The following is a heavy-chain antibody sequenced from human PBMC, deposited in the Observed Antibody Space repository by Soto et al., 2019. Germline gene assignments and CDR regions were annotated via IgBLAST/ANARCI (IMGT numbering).Heavy chain of an antibody. CDR1: GGSFSGYY. CDR2: INHSGST. CDR3: ARGLTYAGDFDY. J-gene: IGHJ4*02. Sequence: SETLSLTCAVYGGSFSGYYWSWIRQPPGKGLEWIGEINHSGSTNYNPSLKSRVTISVDTSKNQFSLKLSSVTAADTAVYYCARGLTYAGDFDYWGQGTLVTVYS. D-gene: IGHD7-27*01. V-gene: IGHV4-34*01.